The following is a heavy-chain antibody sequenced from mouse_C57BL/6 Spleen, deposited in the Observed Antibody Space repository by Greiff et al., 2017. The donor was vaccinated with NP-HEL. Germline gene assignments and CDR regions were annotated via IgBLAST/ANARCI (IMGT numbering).Heavy chain of an antibody. J-gene: IGHJ1*03. V-gene: IGHV1-53*01. Sequence: QVQLQQPGTALVKPGASVKLSCKASGYTFTSYWMHWVKQRPGQGLEWIGNINPSNGGTNYNEKFKSKATLTVDKSSSTAYMQLSSLTSEDSAVYYCARPYYGSSYWYFDVWGTGTTVTVSS. CDR1: GYTFTSYW. D-gene: IGHD1-1*01. CDR2: INPSNGGT. CDR3: ARPYYGSSYWYFDV.